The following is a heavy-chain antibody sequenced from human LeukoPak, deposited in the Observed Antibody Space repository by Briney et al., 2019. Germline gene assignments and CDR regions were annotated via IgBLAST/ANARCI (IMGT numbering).Heavy chain of an antibody. CDR2: MNPNSGNT. D-gene: IGHD3-10*01. CDR1: GYTFTSYD. J-gene: IGHJ5*02. CDR3: ASTRARGGNWFDP. Sequence: ASVKVSCKASGYTFTSYDINWVRQATGRGLEWMGWMNPNSGNTGYAQKFQGRVTMTRNTSISTAYMELSSLRSEDTAVYYCASTRARGGNWFDPWGQGTLVTVSS. V-gene: IGHV1-8*01.